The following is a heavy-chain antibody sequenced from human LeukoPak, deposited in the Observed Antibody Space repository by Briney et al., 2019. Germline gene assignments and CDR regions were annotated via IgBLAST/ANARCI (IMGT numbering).Heavy chain of an antibody. Sequence: GGSLRLSCAGSGFIFRNYAMAWVRQAPGKGLECVSAISGSGDSVMHADSVQGRFIISRDNSKSTLYLQMDNLRAEDTALYYCARDFWATNYYYGMDVWGQGTTVTVSS. CDR2: ISGSGDSV. V-gene: IGHV3-23*01. CDR3: ARDFWATNYYYGMDV. CDR1: GFIFRNYA. D-gene: IGHD3-3*01. J-gene: IGHJ6*02.